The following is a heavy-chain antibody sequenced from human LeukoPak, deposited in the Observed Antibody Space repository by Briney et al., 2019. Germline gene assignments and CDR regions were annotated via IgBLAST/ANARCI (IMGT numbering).Heavy chain of an antibody. CDR3: TRDYPPPTQVGGYYYYYMDV. Sequence: SQTLSLTCAISGDSVSSNSAAWNWIRQSPSRGLEWLGRTYYRSKWYNDYAVSVKSRITINPDTSKNQFSLQLNSVTPEDTAVYYCTRDYPPPTQVGGYYYYYMDVWGKGTTVTISS. V-gene: IGHV6-1*01. J-gene: IGHJ6*03. D-gene: IGHD2-2*01. CDR1: GDSVSSNSAA. CDR2: TYYRSKWYN.